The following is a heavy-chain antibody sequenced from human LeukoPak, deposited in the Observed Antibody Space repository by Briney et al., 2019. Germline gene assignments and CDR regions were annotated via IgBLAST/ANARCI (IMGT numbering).Heavy chain of an antibody. Sequence: ASVKVSCKVSGYTLTELSMHWERQAPGKGLEWMGGFDPEDGETIYAQKFQGRVTITADESTSTAYMELSSLRSEDTAVYYCARGSLGVRKGKNYYYYYMDVWGKGTTVTVSS. CDR1: GYTLTELS. CDR3: ARGSLGVRKGKNYYYYYMDV. J-gene: IGHJ6*03. V-gene: IGHV1-24*01. CDR2: FDPEDGET. D-gene: IGHD2-8*02.